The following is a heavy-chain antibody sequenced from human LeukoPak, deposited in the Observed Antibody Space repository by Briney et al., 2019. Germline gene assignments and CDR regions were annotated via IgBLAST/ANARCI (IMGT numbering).Heavy chain of an antibody. CDR1: GGTFSSYA. CDR2: IIPIFGTA. CDR3: AREGVVVPAARH. Sequence: ASVKVSCKASGGTFSSYAMSWVGQARGQGVEGMGGIIPIFGTANYAQKFKGRVKINADESKSRAYMDLSSLRSEDTAVYYCAREGVVVPAARHWGQGTLVTVSS. V-gene: IGHV1-69*13. J-gene: IGHJ1*01. D-gene: IGHD2-2*01.